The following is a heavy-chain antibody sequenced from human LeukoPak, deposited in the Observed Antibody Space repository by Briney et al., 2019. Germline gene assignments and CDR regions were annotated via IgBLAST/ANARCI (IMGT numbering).Heavy chain of an antibody. J-gene: IGHJ3*02. CDR3: ARDVGLATGPFDI. Sequence: ASVKVSCKTSGYTFTDSYIHWVRQAPGQGLEWMGRINPNSGDPNYPQKFQGRVTMTRDTSISTAYMELSRLRSDDTAVYYCARDVGLATGPFDIWGQGTMVTVSS. V-gene: IGHV1-2*06. CDR1: GYTFTDSY. D-gene: IGHD5-24*01. CDR2: INPNSGDP.